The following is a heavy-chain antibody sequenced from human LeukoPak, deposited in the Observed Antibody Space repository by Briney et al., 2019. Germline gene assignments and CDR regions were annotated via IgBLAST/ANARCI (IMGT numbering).Heavy chain of an antibody. V-gene: IGHV3-74*01. Sequence: GGSLRLSCAASGFTFSSYWMHWVRQPPGKGLVWVSCINSHGSTTSYADSVKGRFTISRDNAKNSLYLQMNSLRAEDTAVYYCARDGDTVLTRGYYYYMDVWGKGTTLTVSS. CDR2: INSHGSTT. CDR3: ARDGDTVLTRGYYYYMDV. J-gene: IGHJ6*03. CDR1: GFTFSSYW. D-gene: IGHD4-23*01.